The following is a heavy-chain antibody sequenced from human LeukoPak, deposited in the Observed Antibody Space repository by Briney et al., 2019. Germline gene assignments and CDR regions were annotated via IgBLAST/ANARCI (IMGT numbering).Heavy chain of an antibody. CDR3: ARDAYYYDSSGYPPGY. Sequence: GGSLSLSCAASGFTFSSHSMNWVRQAPGKGLEWVSYISSSGSTIYYADSVKGRFTISRDNAKNSLYLQMNSLRAEDTAVYYCARDAYYYDSSGYPPGYGGQGTLVTVSS. CDR1: GFTFSSHS. V-gene: IGHV3-48*04. J-gene: IGHJ4*02. D-gene: IGHD3-22*01. CDR2: ISSSGSTI.